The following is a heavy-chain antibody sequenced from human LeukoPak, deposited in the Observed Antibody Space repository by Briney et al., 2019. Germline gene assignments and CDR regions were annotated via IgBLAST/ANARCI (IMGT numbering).Heavy chain of an antibody. V-gene: IGHV3-30*02. D-gene: IGHD3-9*01. Sequence: GGSLRLSCAASGFTFSNYGMHWVRQAPGKGLEWLAFMRYDGSNTHYADSVKGRFTISRDNPKNTLFLQMNSLRSEDTALYYCANGPHYNILTGFYKVRSHLDYWGQGTLVTVSS. CDR1: GFTFSNYG. CDR3: ANGPHYNILTGFYKVRSHLDY. J-gene: IGHJ4*02. CDR2: MRYDGSNT.